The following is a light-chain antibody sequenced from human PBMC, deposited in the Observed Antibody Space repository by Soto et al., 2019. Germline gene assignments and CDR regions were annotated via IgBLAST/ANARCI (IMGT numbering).Light chain of an antibody. CDR3: QQYGSLIT. V-gene: IGKV3D-20*01. J-gene: IGKJ5*01. CDR1: QSVDSTS. CDR2: GAS. Sequence: VVLAQTPALLSSSPWERVTLSCGASQSVDSTSMAWYQHKPGLAPRLLVYGASRRATGIPDRFSGSGSGTEFTLTISSLQSEDFAVYYCQQYGSLITFGQGTRLEIK.